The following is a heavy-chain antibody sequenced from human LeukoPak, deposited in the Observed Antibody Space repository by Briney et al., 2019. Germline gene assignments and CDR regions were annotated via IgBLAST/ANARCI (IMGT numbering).Heavy chain of an antibody. J-gene: IGHJ4*02. V-gene: IGHV3-21*01. CDR1: GFTFSSYP. CDR3: ARGDVDTSMINVY. CDR2: ISSSSNYI. D-gene: IGHD5-18*01. Sequence: GGSLRLSCVASGFTFSSYPMNWVRQAPGKGLEWVSSISSSSNYIHYADSVKGRFTISRDNAKKSVFLQMNSLRAEDTAMYYCARGDVDTSMINVYWGQGTLVTVSS.